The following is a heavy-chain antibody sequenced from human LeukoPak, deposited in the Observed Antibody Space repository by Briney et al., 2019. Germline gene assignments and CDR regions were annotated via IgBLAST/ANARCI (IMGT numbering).Heavy chain of an antibody. D-gene: IGHD1-26*01. CDR3: ARGGGSYYFDY. V-gene: IGHV4-34*01. CDR2: INHSGST. CDR1: GGSFSGYY. Sequence: SETLSLTCAVYGGSFSGYYWSWIRQPPGKGLEWIGEINHSGSTNYNPSLKSRVTISVDTSKNQFSLKLGSVTAADTAVYYCARGGGSYYFDYWGQGTLVTVSS. J-gene: IGHJ4*02.